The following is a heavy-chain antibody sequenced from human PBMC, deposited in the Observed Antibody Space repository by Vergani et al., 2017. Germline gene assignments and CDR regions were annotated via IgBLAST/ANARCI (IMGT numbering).Heavy chain of an antibody. J-gene: IGHJ1*01. V-gene: IGHV3-30*02. CDR1: GFTFSSYG. CDR3: AKDVPSGRGGSYPYFQH. D-gene: IGHD1-26*01. CDR2: IRYDGSNK. Sequence: QVQLVESGGGVVQPGGSLRLSCAASGFTFSSYGMHWVRQAPGKGLEWVAFIRYDGSNKYYADSVKGRFTISRDNSKNTLYLQMNSLRAEDTAVYYCAKDVPSGRGGSYPYFQHWGQGTLVTVSS.